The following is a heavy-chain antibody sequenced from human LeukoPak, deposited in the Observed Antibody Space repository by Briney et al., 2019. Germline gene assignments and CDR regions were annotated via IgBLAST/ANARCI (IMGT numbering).Heavy chain of an antibody. CDR2: LSGSGGNT. CDR3: AKGSYYYDSADYFDY. J-gene: IGHJ4*02. CDR1: GFTFSRYA. V-gene: IGHV3-23*01. D-gene: IGHD3-22*01. Sequence: GGSLRLSCAASGFTFSRYAMSWVRQAPGKGLEWVSTLSGSGGNTYYADSAKGRVTISRDNSKNTLYLQMNSLRAEDTAVYHCAKGSYYYDSADYFDYWGQGTLVTVSS.